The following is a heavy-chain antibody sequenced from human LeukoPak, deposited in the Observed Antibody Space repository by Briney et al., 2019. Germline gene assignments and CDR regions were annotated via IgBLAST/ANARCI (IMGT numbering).Heavy chain of an antibody. CDR3: ARIEAVTRGYNHAYYFDY. CDR1: GGAINSYH. J-gene: IGHJ4*02. D-gene: IGHD5-18*01. CDR2: IYHNGNT. V-gene: IGHV4-59*08. Sequence: SETLSLTCTVSGGAINSYHWTWIRQPPGKGLEWIGNIYHNGNTYYNPSLKSRVTTSVDTSKKQFSLKLRTATAADTAVYYCARIEAVTRGYNHAYYFDYWGQGTLVTVSS.